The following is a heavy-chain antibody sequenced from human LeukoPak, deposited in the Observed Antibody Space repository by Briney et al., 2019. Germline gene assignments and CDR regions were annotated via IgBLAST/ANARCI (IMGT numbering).Heavy chain of an antibody. Sequence: SETLSLTCAVYGGSFSGYCWSWIRQPPGKGLEWIGEINHSGSTNYNPSLTSRVTISVDTSKNQFSLKLSSVTAADTAVYYCARWGNSPVAYGWFDPWGQGTLVTVSS. CDR1: GGSFSGYC. V-gene: IGHV4-34*01. D-gene: IGHD2-8*02. J-gene: IGHJ5*02. CDR3: ARWGNSPVAYGWFDP. CDR2: INHSGST.